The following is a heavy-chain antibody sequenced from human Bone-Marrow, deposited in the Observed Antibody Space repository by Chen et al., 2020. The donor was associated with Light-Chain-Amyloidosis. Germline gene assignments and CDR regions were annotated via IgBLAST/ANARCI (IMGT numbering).Heavy chain of an antibody. V-gene: IGHV5-51*01. J-gene: IGHJ4*02. CDR2: IYPDDSDA. CDR3: ARRRDGYNFDY. CDR1: GYPFPNYW. D-gene: IGHD5-12*01. Sequence: EVQLEQSGPEVKKPGESLKISCKGSGYPFPNYWIGWVRQMPGKGLEWMGVIYPDDSDARYSPSFEGQVTISADKFITTAYLQWRSLKASDTAMYYCARRRDGYNFDYWGQGTLVTVSS.